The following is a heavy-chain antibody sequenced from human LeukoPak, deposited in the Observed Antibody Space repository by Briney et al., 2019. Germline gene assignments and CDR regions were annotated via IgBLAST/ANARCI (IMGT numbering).Heavy chain of an antibody. D-gene: IGHD3-10*01. V-gene: IGHV3-21*01. CDR2: ISSSSSYI. J-gene: IGHJ6*03. Sequence: PGGSLRLSCAASGFTFDDYTMHWVRQAPGKGLEWVSSISSSSSYIYYADSVKGRFTISRDNAKNSLYLQMNSLRAEDTAVYYCARDPPGSYYLFYYMDVWGKGTTVTISS. CDR3: ARDPPGSYYLFYYMDV. CDR1: GFTFDDYT.